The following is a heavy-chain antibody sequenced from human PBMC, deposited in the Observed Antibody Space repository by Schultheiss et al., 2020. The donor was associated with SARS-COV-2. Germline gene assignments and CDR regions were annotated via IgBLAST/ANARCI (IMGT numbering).Heavy chain of an antibody. D-gene: IGHD5-24*01. CDR3: ARGGRRWLQRRTYTNAFDI. CDR1: GGSISSSSYY. V-gene: IGHV4-39*07. J-gene: IGHJ3*02. CDR2: IFYSGST. Sequence: SETLSLTCTVSGGSISSSSYYWGWIRQPPGKGLEWIGSIFYSGSTYYNPSLKSRVTISVDTSKNQFSLKLNSVTAADTAVYYCARGGRRWLQRRTYTNAFDIWGQGTMVTVSS.